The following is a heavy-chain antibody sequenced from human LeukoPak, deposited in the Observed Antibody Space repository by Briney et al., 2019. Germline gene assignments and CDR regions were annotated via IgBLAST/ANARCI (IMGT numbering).Heavy chain of an antibody. V-gene: IGHV4-59*08. CDR2: IYYSGST. J-gene: IGHJ6*02. CDR3: ARHVYGGIYGMDV. CDR1: GGSISSYY. D-gene: IGHD4-23*01. Sequence: SETLSLTCTVSGGSISSYYWSWIRQPPGKGLEWIGYIYYSGSTNYNPSLKSRVTISVDTSKNQFSLKLSSVTAADTAVYYCARHVYGGIYGMDVWGQGTTVTVSS.